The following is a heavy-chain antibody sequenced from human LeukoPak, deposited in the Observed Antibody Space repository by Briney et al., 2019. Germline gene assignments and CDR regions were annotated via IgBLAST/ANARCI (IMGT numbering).Heavy chain of an antibody. Sequence: GGSLRLSCAASGFTFSSYGMSWVRQAPGKGLEWVSAISGSGGSTYYADSVKGRFTISRDNSKNTLYLQMNSLRAADTAVYYCARQSSIWNDGTNADFNYWGQGTLVTVSS. CDR3: ARQSSIWNDGTNADFNY. V-gene: IGHV3-23*01. D-gene: IGHD1-1*01. J-gene: IGHJ4*02. CDR1: GFTFSSYG. CDR2: ISGSGGST.